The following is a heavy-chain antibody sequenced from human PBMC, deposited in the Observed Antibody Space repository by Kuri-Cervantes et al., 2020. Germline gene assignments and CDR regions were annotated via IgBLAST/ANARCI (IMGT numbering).Heavy chain of an antibody. J-gene: IGHJ4*02. D-gene: IGHD3-10*01. CDR2: IYSGGST. V-gene: IGHV3-66*01. Sequence: GESLKISCAASGFTVSSNYMSWVRQAPGKGLEWVSVIYSGGSTYYADSVKGRFTISRDNSKNTLYLQMNSLRAEDTAVYYCAREYVVRGNFYYFDYWGQGTLVTGSS. CDR1: GFTVSSNY. CDR3: AREYVVRGNFYYFDY.